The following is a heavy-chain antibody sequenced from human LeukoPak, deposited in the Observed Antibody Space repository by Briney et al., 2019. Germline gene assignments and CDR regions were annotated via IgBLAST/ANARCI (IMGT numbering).Heavy chain of an antibody. Sequence: SETLSLTCTVSGGSISGYAWSWIRQSAGKGLEWVGRVYTSGNTNYNPSFKSRVTMSIDTSKKQFSLKLSSVPAADTAVYYCARDNPAGPWGQGTLVTVSS. CDR1: GGSISGYA. CDR3: ARDNPAGP. CDR2: VYTSGNT. D-gene: IGHD1-14*01. V-gene: IGHV4-4*07. J-gene: IGHJ5*02.